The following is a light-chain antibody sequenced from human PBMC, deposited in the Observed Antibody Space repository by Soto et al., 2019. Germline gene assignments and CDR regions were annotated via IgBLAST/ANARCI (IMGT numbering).Light chain of an antibody. CDR3: LKYNSAVPT. CDR1: QGITNC. Sequence: DTQMTQSPYSLSASVGDRATISCRASQGITNCLAWCQQRPGKVPKLLIYAASTLQSGVPSRFSGSGSGTDFTLNISTLQPEDVVTYDCLKYNSAVPTFGGGTKVEIK. J-gene: IGKJ4*02. CDR2: AAS. V-gene: IGKV1-27*01.